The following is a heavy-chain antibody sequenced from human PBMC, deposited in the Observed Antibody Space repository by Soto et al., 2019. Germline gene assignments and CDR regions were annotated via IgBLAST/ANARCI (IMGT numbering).Heavy chain of an antibody. D-gene: IGHD6-6*01. J-gene: IGHJ4*02. V-gene: IGHV3-30*18. Sequence: QVQLVESGGGVVQPGTSLRLSCSASGFTLSGVDMHWVRQAPGKGLEWVAVMSYDGRNQYYADSVKGRFTVSRDSSKSTVYLQMNSLGTEDAAVDYCAKGGWDTGSSRSDCWGQGTLVTVSS. CDR3: AKGGWDTGSSRSDC. CDR1: GFTLSGVD. CDR2: MSYDGRNQ.